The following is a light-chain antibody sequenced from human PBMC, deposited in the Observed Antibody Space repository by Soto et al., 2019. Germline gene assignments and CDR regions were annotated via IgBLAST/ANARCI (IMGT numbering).Light chain of an antibody. CDR3: QQYGSSPPGFT. CDR2: GAS. V-gene: IGKV3-20*01. Sequence: VLTPSPATPFVSPGERATLSCRASQSVSSNLAWYQQKPGQAPRLLIYGASTRATGIPARFSGSGSGTDFTLTISRLEPEDFAVYYCQQYGSSPPGFTFGPGTKVDIK. CDR1: QSVSSN. J-gene: IGKJ3*01.